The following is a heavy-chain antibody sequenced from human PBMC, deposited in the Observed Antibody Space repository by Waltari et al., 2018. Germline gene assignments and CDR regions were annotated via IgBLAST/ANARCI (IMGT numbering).Heavy chain of an antibody. J-gene: IGHJ4*02. CDR3: ARHKKMDWDYYDSVGYRTV. CDR2: IYYSGTT. V-gene: IGHV4-39*01. CDR1: GASISTSSYN. D-gene: IGHD3-22*01. Sequence: QLLLQESGPGLVKPSETVSLTCSVSGASISTSSYNWAWIRQPPGKGLEWIGHIYYSGTTYYNPSLKSRVSMSIDTSKNHFSLNLRSVTAADTAVYFCARHKKMDWDYYDSVGYRTVWGQGTLVTVSS.